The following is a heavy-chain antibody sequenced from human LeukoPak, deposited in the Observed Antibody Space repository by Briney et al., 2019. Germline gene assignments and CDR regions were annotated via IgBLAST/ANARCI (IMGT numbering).Heavy chain of an antibody. Sequence: GGSLRLSCAASGFTFSSYSMNWVRQAPGKGLEWVSSISSSSSYIYYADSVKGRFTISRDNAKNSLYLQMNSLLAEDTSVYYCAREGGGLGTYFDYWGQGTLVTVSS. CDR1: GFTFSSYS. CDR2: ISSSSSYI. D-gene: IGHD5-12*01. V-gene: IGHV3-21*01. CDR3: AREGGGLGTYFDY. J-gene: IGHJ4*02.